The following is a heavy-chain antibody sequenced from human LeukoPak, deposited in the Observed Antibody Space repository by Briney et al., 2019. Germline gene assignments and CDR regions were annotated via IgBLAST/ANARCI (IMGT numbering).Heavy chain of an antibody. CDR2: ISTYNGNT. J-gene: IGHJ4*02. D-gene: IGHD5-24*01. Sequence: ASVKVSCKASGYTFTSYGISWVRQAPGQGLEWMGWISTYNGNTTFAQKLQGRVTMTTDTSTSTAYMELRSLRADDTAVYYCARDLVGREPYFDYWGQGTLVTVSS. CDR3: ARDLVGREPYFDY. V-gene: IGHV1-18*01. CDR1: GYTFTSYG.